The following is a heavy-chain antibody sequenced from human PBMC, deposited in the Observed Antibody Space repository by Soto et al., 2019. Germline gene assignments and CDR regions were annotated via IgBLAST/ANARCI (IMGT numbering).Heavy chain of an antibody. CDR1: GFTFSSYA. CDR2: ISGSGGST. V-gene: IGHV3-23*01. J-gene: IGHJ4*02. Sequence: EVQLLESGGGLVQPGGSLRLSCAASGFTFSSYAMRWVRQAPVKGLEWVSAISGSGGSTYYADSVKGRFTISRDNSKNTLYLRMNRLRAEDTAVYYCARRGSGSYYDYWGQGTLVTVSS. CDR3: ARRGSGSYYDY. D-gene: IGHD1-26*01.